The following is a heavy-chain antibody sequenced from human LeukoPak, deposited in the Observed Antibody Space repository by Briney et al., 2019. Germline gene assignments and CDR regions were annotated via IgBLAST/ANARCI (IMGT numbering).Heavy chain of an antibody. CDR1: GYTFTGYY. Sequence: ASVKVSCKASGYTFTGYYMHWVRQAPGQGLEWMGWINPNSGGTNYAQKFQGRVTMTRDTSISTAYMELSSLRSEDTAVYYCARSDGDYAYYYYYYYMDVWGEGTTVTVSS. CDR2: INPNSGGT. D-gene: IGHD4-17*01. CDR3: ARSDGDYAYYYYYYYMDV. J-gene: IGHJ6*03. V-gene: IGHV1-2*02.